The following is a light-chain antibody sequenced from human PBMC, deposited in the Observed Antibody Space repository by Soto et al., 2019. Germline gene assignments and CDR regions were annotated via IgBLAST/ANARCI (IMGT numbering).Light chain of an antibody. CDR3: GSYTGSIYV. CDR2: EVS. J-gene: IGLJ1*01. Sequence: QSALAQPASVSGSPGQSITISCTGTSSDVGGYKFVSWYLQHPGKAPKLMIYEVSNRPSGVSSRFSGSKSGNTASLTISGLQAEDEADYYCGSYTGSIYVFGPGTKVTVL. CDR1: SSDVGGYKF. V-gene: IGLV2-14*01.